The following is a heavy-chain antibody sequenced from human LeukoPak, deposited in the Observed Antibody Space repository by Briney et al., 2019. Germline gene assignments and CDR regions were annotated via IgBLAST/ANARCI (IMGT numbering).Heavy chain of an antibody. D-gene: IGHD2-2*01. CDR1: GGSINNYY. V-gene: IGHV4-59*01. J-gene: IGHJ5*02. CDR3: ARAALYCSSTSCYSSWFDP. CDR2: IYYSGST. Sequence: SETLSLTCTVSGGSINNYYYNWIRQPPGKGLEWIGYIYYSGSTNYNPSLKSRVTISVDTSKNQFSLKLSSVTAADTAVYYCARAALYCSSTSCYSSWFDPWGQGTLVTVSS.